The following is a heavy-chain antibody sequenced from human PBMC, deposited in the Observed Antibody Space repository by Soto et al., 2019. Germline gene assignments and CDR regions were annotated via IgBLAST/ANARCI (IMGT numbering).Heavy chain of an antibody. CDR3: TRPPSGSYGDDSDY. Sequence: EVQRVGSGGGWVQPGGSLKLSLSGSGVSFSDSAIHWVRPASGQGAGWVGRIRDKANHYATAYDVSVRGRFTISRDDSENTAYLQMNSLKTEDTAVYYCTRPPSGSYGDDSDYWGQGTLVTVSS. CDR2: IRDKANHYAT. J-gene: IGHJ4*02. D-gene: IGHD1-26*01. CDR1: GVSFSDSA. V-gene: IGHV3-73*02.